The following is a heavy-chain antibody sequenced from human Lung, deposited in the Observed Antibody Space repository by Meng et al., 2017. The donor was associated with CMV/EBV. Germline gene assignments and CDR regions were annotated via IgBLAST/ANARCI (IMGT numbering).Heavy chain of an antibody. J-gene: IGHJ5*02. Sequence: RPLQGSGQGMGKPSGPRSLTCMVSGGSIRSSSHYWGWIRQPPGKGLEWIGNIYYSGLTSYNPSLKSRVTISVDTSKNQFSLKLSSVTAADTAVFYCARVWANGEGWFDPWGQGTLVTVSS. CDR3: ARVWANGEGWFDP. V-gene: IGHV4-39*07. D-gene: IGHD2-8*01. CDR2: IYYSGLT. CDR1: GGSIRSSSHY.